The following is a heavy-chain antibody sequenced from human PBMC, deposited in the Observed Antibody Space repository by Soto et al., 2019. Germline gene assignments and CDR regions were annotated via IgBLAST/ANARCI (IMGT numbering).Heavy chain of an antibody. V-gene: IGHV3-23*01. Sequence: GGSLRLSCVGSGFTFSAHAITWVRQAPGKGLEWVSTLGTIGAFYADSVKGRFTISRDNSKNTVNLQMDSLRGEDTAIYYCARDLTTHDYWGQGTVVTVSS. CDR3: ARDLTTHDY. J-gene: IGHJ4*02. CDR2: LGTIGA. CDR1: GFTFSAHA.